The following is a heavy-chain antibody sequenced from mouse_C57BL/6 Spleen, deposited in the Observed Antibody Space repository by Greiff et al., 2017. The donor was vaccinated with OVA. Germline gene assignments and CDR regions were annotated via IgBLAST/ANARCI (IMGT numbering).Heavy chain of an antibody. CDR3: ARWGSTTVVPYWYFDV. Sequence: VQLQQSGAELVKPGASVKLSCKASGYTFTSYWMHWVKQRPGRGLEWIGRIDPNSGGTKYNEKFKSKATLTVDKPSSTAYMQLSSLTSEDSAVYYCARWGSTTVVPYWYFDVWGTGTTVTVSS. V-gene: IGHV1-72*01. D-gene: IGHD1-1*01. CDR2: IDPNSGGT. CDR1: GYTFTSYW. J-gene: IGHJ1*03.